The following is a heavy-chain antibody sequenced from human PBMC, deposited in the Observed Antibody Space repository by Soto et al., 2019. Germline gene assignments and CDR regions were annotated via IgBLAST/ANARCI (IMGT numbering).Heavy chain of an antibody. CDR1: GGTFSSYA. J-gene: IGHJ3*02. D-gene: IGHD6-6*01. Sequence: QVQLVQSGAEVKKPGSSVKVSCKASGGTFSSYAISWVRQAPGQGLEWMGGIIPIFGTANYAQKFQGRVTITADKSASTAYMELSSLRSEDTGVYYCARDFSSSSAFDIWGQGTMVTVSS. V-gene: IGHV1-69*06. CDR2: IIPIFGTA. CDR3: ARDFSSSSAFDI.